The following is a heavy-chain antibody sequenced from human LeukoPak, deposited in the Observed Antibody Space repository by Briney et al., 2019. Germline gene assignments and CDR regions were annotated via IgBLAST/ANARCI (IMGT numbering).Heavy chain of an antibody. CDR1: GFTFNSHS. Sequence: GGSLRLSCAASGFTFNSHSMAWVRQASGKGLEWVSGMHRSGSTYYADPVKGRFTISRDNSKNTLYLQLTSLRPEDTAVYYCAKRSGLGSYDFWGQGTLVTVSS. CDR2: MHRSGST. CDR3: AKRSGLGSYDF. J-gene: IGHJ4*02. V-gene: IGHV3-23*01. D-gene: IGHD1-26*01.